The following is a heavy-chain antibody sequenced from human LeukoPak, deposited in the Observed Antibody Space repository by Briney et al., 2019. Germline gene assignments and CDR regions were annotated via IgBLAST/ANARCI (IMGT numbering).Heavy chain of an antibody. V-gene: IGHV4-34*01. CDR3: AKSSYYYDSSGYYSVGYFDY. Sequence: SETLSLTCAVYGVSFSGDYWSWVRQPPGKGLEWSGEINHSGSTNYNTSLKSRVTISVDTSKNQFSLKLSSVTAADTAVYYCAKSSYYYDSSGYYSVGYFDYWGQGTLVTVSS. D-gene: IGHD3-22*01. CDR2: INHSGST. CDR1: GVSFSGDY. J-gene: IGHJ4*02.